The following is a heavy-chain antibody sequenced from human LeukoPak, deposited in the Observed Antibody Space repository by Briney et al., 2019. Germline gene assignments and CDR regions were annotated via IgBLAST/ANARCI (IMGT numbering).Heavy chain of an antibody. D-gene: IGHD3-3*01. Sequence: SETLSLTCTVSGGSISSYYWSWIRHPPGKGLEWIGYIYYSGSTNYNPSLKSRVTISVDTSKNQFSLKLSSVTAADTAVSYCASSRFLEWLASPAYGMDVWGQGTTVTVSS. CDR3: ASSRFLEWLASPAYGMDV. V-gene: IGHV4-59*01. CDR2: IYYSGST. CDR1: GGSISSYY. J-gene: IGHJ6*02.